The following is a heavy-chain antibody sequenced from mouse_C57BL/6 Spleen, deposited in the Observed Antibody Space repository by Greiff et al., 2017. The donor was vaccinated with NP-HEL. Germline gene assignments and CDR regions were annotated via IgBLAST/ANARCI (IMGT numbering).Heavy chain of an antibody. CDR3: ARDGIYYDYERGFDY. CDR1: GYTFTSYG. D-gene: IGHD2-4*01. CDR2: IYPRSGNT. Sequence: QVQLQQSGAELARPGASVKLSCKASGYTFTSYGISWVKQRTGQGLEWIGEIYPRSGNTYYNEKFKGKATLTADKSSSTAYMELRSLTSEDSAVYFCARDGIYYDYERGFDYWGQGTTLTVSS. J-gene: IGHJ2*01. V-gene: IGHV1-81*01.